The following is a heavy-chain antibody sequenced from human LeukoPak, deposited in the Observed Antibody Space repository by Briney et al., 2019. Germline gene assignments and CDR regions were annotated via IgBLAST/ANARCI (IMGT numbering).Heavy chain of an antibody. D-gene: IGHD6-13*01. Sequence: SETLSLTCTVSGGSLSSSSYYWGWIRQPPGKGLEWIGSIYYSGSTYYNPSLKSRVTISVDTSKNQFSLKLSSVTAADTAVYYCARQVSSSWWDYWGPGTLVTVSS. CDR1: GGSLSSSSYY. CDR2: IYYSGST. CDR3: ARQVSSSWWDY. J-gene: IGHJ4*02. V-gene: IGHV4-39*01.